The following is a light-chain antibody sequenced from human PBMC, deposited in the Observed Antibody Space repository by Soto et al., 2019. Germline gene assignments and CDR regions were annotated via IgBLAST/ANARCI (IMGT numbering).Light chain of an antibody. V-gene: IGLV2-14*01. CDR1: SSDVGAYNY. CDR3: SSYTSRSPVV. CDR2: EVS. Sequence: QSALTQPASVSGSPGQSITISCSGTSSDVGAYNYVSWYQQHPGKAPKLMIYEVSNRPSGVSSRFSGSKSGNTASLTISGLQAEDEADYYCSSYTSRSPVVFGGGTKVTVL. J-gene: IGLJ2*01.